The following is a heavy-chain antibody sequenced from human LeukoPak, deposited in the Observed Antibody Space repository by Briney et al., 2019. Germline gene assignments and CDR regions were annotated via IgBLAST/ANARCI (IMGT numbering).Heavy chain of an antibody. CDR2: INTNTGNP. CDR3: ATMYDYVWGSYYDY. Sequence: ASVKVSCKASGCTFTTYAMNWVRQAPGQGLEWMGWINTNTGNPTYAQGFTGRFVFSLDTSVSTAYLQISSLKAEDTAVYYCATMYDYVWGSYYDYWGQGTLVTVSS. V-gene: IGHV7-4-1*02. D-gene: IGHD3-16*01. J-gene: IGHJ4*02. CDR1: GCTFTTYA.